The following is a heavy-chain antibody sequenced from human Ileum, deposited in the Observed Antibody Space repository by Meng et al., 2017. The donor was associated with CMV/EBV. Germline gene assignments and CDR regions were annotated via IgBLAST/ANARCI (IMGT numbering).Heavy chain of an antibody. CDR3: ARAISGHYYVP. D-gene: IGHD3-22*01. CDR2: INYRGTT. Sequence: VRLQESAPGLVKPSHTLSLTCTVSGGSISSGDYYWSWIREPPGKGLEWIGYINYRGTTYYNPSLKSRLTISVDTSNNQFSLILSSVTAADTALYYCARAISGHYYVPWGQGTLVTVSS. V-gene: IGHV4-30-4*08. J-gene: IGHJ1*01. CDR1: GGSISSGDYY.